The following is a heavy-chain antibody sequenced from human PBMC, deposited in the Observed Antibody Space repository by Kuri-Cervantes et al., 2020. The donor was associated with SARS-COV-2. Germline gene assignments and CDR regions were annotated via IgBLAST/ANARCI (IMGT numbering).Heavy chain of an antibody. Sequence: SETLSPTCSVSGASISSNTYYWGWIRQPPGKGLEWIGSVSYTGNTYLNPSLKSRVTISVHTSKNQFSLKLSSVTAADTAVYYCASQVDTAMAFDYWGQGTLVTVSS. D-gene: IGHD5-18*01. CDR2: VSYTGNT. CDR3: ASQVDTAMAFDY. V-gene: IGHV4-39*01. CDR1: GASISSNTYY. J-gene: IGHJ4*02.